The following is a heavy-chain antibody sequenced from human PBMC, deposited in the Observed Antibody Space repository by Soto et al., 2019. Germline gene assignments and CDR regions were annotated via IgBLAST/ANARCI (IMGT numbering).Heavy chain of an antibody. V-gene: IGHV4-59*08. J-gene: IGHJ4*02. CDR2: IYYRGTT. D-gene: IGHD3-22*01. Sequence: QVQLQESGPGLVKPSETLSLTCTVSGGSMNTYYWGWFRQPPGKGLEWIGYIYYRGTTTYSPSLKSRVTIAVDTSKNQFSLKLHSVTAADTAVYYCARLGGYYPAFDQWGQGSLVTVSS. CDR3: ARLGGYYPAFDQ. CDR1: GGSMNTYY.